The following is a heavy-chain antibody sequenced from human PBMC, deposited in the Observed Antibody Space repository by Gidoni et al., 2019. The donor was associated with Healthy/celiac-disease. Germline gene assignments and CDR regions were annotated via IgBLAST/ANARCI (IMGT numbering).Heavy chain of an antibody. J-gene: IGHJ3*02. V-gene: IGHV4-34*01. D-gene: IGHD1-26*01. Sequence: QVQLQQWGAGLLKPSEPLSLTCAVYGGSFSGYYWSWIRQPPGKGLEWIGEINHSGSTNYNPSLKSRVTISVDTSKNQFSLKLSSVTAADTAVYYCARDARRVSHHPSGAFDIWGQGTMVTVSS. CDR1: GGSFSGYY. CDR2: INHSGST. CDR3: ARDARRVSHHPSGAFDI.